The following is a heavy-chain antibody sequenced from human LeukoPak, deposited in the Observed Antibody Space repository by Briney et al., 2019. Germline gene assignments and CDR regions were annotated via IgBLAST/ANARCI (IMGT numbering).Heavy chain of an antibody. D-gene: IGHD1-26*01. J-gene: IGHJ4*02. Sequence: SETLSLTCTVSGASISSSNFYWDWIRQSPGTGLEWLGNIYYGETTSYNPSFKSRVTISVDSSKNQFSLKVNSVTAADTAMYFCVRHYVLHIVGPSYWGQGILVTVSS. CDR1: GASISSSNFY. CDR2: IYYGETT. CDR3: VRHYVLHIVGPSY. V-gene: IGHV4-39*01.